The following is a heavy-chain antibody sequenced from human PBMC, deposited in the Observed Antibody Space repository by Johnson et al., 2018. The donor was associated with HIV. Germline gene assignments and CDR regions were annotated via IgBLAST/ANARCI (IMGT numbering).Heavy chain of an antibody. Sequence: VQLVESGGGLVQPGRSLRLSCAASGFTFDDYAMHWVRQAPGKGLEWVAGISWNSGSIGYADSVKGRFTISRDNAKNSLYLQMNSLRAEDTALYYCAKDNSAVADGDAFDIWGQGTMVTVSS. V-gene: IGHV3-9*01. D-gene: IGHD6-19*01. J-gene: IGHJ3*02. CDR1: GFTFDDYA. CDR2: ISWNSGSI. CDR3: AKDNSAVADGDAFDI.